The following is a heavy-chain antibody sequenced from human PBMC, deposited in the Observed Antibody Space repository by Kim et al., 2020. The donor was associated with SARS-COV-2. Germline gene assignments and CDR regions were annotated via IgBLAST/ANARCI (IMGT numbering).Heavy chain of an antibody. J-gene: IGHJ4*02. V-gene: IGHV3-9*01. D-gene: IGHD1-1*01. CDR3: ANDMHDDWDAVDY. Sequence: DTVKGRCTIARDNAKNSLYPQMNSRRAEDTALYYCANDMHDDWDAVDYWGQGTLVTVSS.